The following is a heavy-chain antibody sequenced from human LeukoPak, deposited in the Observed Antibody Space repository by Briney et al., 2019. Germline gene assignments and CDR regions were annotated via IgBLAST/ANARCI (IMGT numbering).Heavy chain of an antibody. CDR3: AKDSSSYDWGYMDV. CDR2: ISGSGGST. Sequence: GGSLRLSCAASGFTFSTYAMSWVRQAPGKGLEWVSAISGSGGSTYSADSVQGRFTISRDNSKNTLYLQMDSLRAEDTAEYYCAKDSSSYDWGYMDVWDKGTTVTISS. J-gene: IGHJ6*03. CDR1: GFTFSTYA. V-gene: IGHV3-23*01. D-gene: IGHD3-22*01.